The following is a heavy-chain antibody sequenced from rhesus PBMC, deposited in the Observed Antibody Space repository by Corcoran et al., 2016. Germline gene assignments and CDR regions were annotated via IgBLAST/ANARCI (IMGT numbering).Heavy chain of an antibody. V-gene: IGHV4-57*01. CDR1: GGSIRSSNW. J-gene: IGHJ5-2*02. CDR3: ARGGAAAGTGSLDV. CDR2: ISGSGGST. Sequence: QLQLQESGPGLVKPSETLSLTCAVSGGSIRSSNWWSWIRPPPGKGLELIGRISGSGGSTSYNPSLKSRVTISTDTSKNQFSLKLSSVTAADTAVYYCARGGAAAGTGSLDVWGRGVLVTVSS. D-gene: IGHD6-25*01.